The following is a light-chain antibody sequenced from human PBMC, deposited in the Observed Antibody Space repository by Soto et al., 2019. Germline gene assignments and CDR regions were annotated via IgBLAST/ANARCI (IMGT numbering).Light chain of an antibody. Sequence: EIVLTQSPGTLSLSPGERATLSCRASQSVSSSYLAWYQHKPGQAPRLLIYGASSRPTGIPDRFSGSGSGTDFTLTISRLEPEEFAVYYCQQYGSSPWTFGQGTKVEIK. CDR1: QSVSSSY. CDR3: QQYGSSPWT. J-gene: IGKJ1*01. V-gene: IGKV3-20*01. CDR2: GAS.